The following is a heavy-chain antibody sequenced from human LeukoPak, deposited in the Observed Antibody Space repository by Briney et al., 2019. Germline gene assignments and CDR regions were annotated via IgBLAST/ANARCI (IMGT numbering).Heavy chain of an antibody. CDR1: GFTFSSYW. D-gene: IGHD5-12*01. Sequence: GGSLRLSCAASGFTFSSYWMHWVRQAPGKGLEWVSYISSSSSTIYYADSVKGRLTISRDNAKNSLYLQMNSLRAEDTAVYYCARARYSGYDYRPDYWGQGTLVTVSS. J-gene: IGHJ4*02. V-gene: IGHV3-48*01. CDR2: ISSSSSTI. CDR3: ARARYSGYDYRPDY.